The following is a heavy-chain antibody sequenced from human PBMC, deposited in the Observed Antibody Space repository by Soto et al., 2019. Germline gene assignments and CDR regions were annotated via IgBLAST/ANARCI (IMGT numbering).Heavy chain of an antibody. CDR2: ISGSGDST. CDR3: AKDTYYHDSSGYYVFDC. D-gene: IGHD3-22*01. V-gene: IGHV3-23*01. J-gene: IGHJ4*02. Sequence: GGSLRLSCAASGFTFSSYAMSWVRQAPGKGLEWVSGISGSGDSTYYTDSVRGRFTISRDNSRNTLDLQMNSLRAEDTAVYYCAKDTYYHDSSGYYVFDCWGQGTLVTVSS. CDR1: GFTFSSYA.